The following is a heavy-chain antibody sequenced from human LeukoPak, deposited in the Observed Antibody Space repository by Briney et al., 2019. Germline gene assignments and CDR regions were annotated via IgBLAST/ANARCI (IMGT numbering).Heavy chain of an antibody. D-gene: IGHD5-12*01. CDR3: AKARVATIRYFDY. J-gene: IGHJ4*02. Sequence: GGTLRLSCTASEVTISNYAMSWVRQTPGKGLEWVSAISVSGGSTYYTDSVKGRFTIARDNSKNSLYLQMTSLRAEDTAVYYCAKARVATIRYFDYWGQGTLVTVSS. V-gene: IGHV3-23*01. CDR1: EVTISNYA. CDR2: ISVSGGST.